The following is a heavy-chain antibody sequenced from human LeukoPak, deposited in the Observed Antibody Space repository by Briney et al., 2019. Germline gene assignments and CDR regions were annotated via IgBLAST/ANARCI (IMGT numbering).Heavy chain of an antibody. CDR1: GFTFSSYS. Sequence: PGGSLRLSCAASGFTFSSYSMNWVRQAPGKGLEWVSSISSSSSYIYYADSVKVRFTISRDNAKNSLYLQMNSLRAEDTAVYYCARGVGFELPDYWGQGTLVTVSS. CDR3: ARGVGFELPDY. J-gene: IGHJ4*02. CDR2: ISSSSSYI. D-gene: IGHD1-26*01. V-gene: IGHV3-21*01.